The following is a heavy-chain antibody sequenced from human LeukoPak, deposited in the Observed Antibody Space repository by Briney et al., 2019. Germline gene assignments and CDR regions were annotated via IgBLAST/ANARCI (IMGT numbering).Heavy chain of an antibody. D-gene: IGHD5-18*01. Sequence: GGSLRLSCAASGFTFSGYCMNWVRQAPGKGLEWVSSISTSSSYIYYADSVKGRFTISRDNAKNSLYLQMNSLRAEDTAVYYCARAGRGYSYGPWGQGTLVTVSS. V-gene: IGHV3-21*04. J-gene: IGHJ4*02. CDR3: ARAGRGYSYGP. CDR1: GFTFSGYC. CDR2: ISTSSSYI.